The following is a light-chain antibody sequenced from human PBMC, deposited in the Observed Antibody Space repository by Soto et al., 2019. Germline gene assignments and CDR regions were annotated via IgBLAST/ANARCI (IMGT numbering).Light chain of an antibody. J-gene: IGKJ4*01. V-gene: IGKV1-9*01. CDR3: QQSNSYPLS. Sequence: DIQLTQSPSFLSASVGDRVTITCRASQGISSYLAWYQQKPGKAPNVLIYTASTLQSGLPTRFSGSGSGTEFTLAIRSLQPEDVATYYCQQSNSYPLSLGGGTKVEIK. CDR2: TAS. CDR1: QGISSY.